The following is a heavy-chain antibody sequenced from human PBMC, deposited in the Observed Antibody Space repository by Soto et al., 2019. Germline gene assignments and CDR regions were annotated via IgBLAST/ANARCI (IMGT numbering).Heavy chain of an antibody. CDR2: IFYDGST. J-gene: IGHJ5*02. CDR3: ARSFYP. Sequence: SGTMSFTCTVCGGSISNSPCNWLREAPEKGMEWNGYIFYDGSTLYTPSLTSRVTISVDMSKNRLSLTLTSVTAADTAVYYCARSFYPWGQGTLVTVSS. CDR1: GGSISNSP. V-gene: IGHV4-59*01.